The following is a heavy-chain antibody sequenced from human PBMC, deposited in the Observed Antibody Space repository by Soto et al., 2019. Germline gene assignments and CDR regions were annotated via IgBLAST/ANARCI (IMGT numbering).Heavy chain of an antibody. CDR1: GFTFSRYW. J-gene: IGHJ6*02. CDR2: IKQDGSEK. CDR3: ARDWPSVGATFTGYYYGMDV. V-gene: IGHV3-7*03. Sequence: PGGSLRLSCAASGFTFSRYWMSWVRQAPGVELEWVANIKQDGSEKYYVDSVKGRFTISRDNAKNSLYLQMNSLRAEDTAVYYCARDWPSVGATFTGYYYGMDVWGQGTTVTVSS. D-gene: IGHD2-15*01.